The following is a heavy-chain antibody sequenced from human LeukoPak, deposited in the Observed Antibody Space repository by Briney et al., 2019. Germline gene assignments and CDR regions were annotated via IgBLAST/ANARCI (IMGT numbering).Heavy chain of an antibody. D-gene: IGHD1-14*01. CDR1: GFYLLNAW. CDR2: ISGSGGST. CDR3: AKDVGHHTRL. V-gene: IGHV3-23*01. J-gene: IGHJ4*02. Sequence: GGSLRLSCAASGFYLLNAWMSWVRQAPGKGLEWVSAISGSGGSTYYADSVKGRFTISRDNSKNTLYLQMNSLRAEDTAVYYCAKDVGHHTRLGGQGTLVTVSS.